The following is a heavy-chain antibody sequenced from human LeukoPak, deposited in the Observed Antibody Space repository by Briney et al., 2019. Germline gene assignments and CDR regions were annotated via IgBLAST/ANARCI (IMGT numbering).Heavy chain of an antibody. CDR2: IKQDGGEK. CDR3: ARNQGIAVAGTDLGMDV. V-gene: IGHV3-7*01. D-gene: IGHD6-19*01. J-gene: IGHJ6*02. CDR1: GITFSKYW. Sequence: PGGSLRLSCVDSGITFSKYWMSWVRQAPGKGLEWVANIKQDGGEKYYVDSVKGRFTISRDNAKNSLYLQMNSLRAEDTAVYYCARNQGIAVAGTDLGMDVWGQGTTVTVSS.